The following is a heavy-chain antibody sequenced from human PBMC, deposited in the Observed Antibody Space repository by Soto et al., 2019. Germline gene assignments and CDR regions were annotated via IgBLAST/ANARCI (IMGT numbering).Heavy chain of an antibody. CDR2: ISYDGSNK. Sequence: GSLRLSCAASGFTFSSYAMHWVRQAPGKGLEWVAVISYDGSNKYYADSVKGRFTISRDNSKNTLYLQMNSLRAEDTAVYYCARDEGCSSTSCFIDYWGQGTLVTVSS. V-gene: IGHV3-30-3*01. CDR1: GFTFSSYA. D-gene: IGHD2-2*01. CDR3: ARDEGCSSTSCFIDY. J-gene: IGHJ4*02.